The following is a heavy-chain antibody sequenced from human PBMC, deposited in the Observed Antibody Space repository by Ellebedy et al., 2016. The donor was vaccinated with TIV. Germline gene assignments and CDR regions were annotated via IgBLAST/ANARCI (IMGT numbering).Heavy chain of an antibody. Sequence: AASVKVSCKASGYTLMNYGISWVRQAPGQGLEWMGWVSPYDGNTNYAQNLQGRVTMTIDTSTSTGYMELRSLRSDDTAVYYCARGFRYGSGRWPLDYWGQGTLVTVSS. D-gene: IGHD4-23*01. J-gene: IGHJ4*02. CDR2: VSPYDGNT. CDR1: GYTLMNYG. CDR3: ARGFRYGSGRWPLDY. V-gene: IGHV1-18*01.